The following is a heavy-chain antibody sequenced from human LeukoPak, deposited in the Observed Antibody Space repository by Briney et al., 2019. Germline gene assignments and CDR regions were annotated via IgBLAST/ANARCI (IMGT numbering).Heavy chain of an antibody. V-gene: IGHV4-4*07. CDR1: GGSISSYY. CDR2: IYTSGST. D-gene: IGHD4-17*01. J-gene: IGHJ3*02. CDR3: ARYRLSYGDSASDMAFDI. Sequence: NSSETLSLTCTVSGGSISSYYWSWIRQPAGKGLEWIGHIYTSGSTNYNPSLKSRVTMSVDTSKNQFSLKLSSVTAADTAVYYCARYRLSYGDSASDMAFDIWGQGTMVTVSS.